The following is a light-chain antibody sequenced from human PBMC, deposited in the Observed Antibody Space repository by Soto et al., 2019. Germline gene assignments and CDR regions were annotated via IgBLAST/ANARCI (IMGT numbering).Light chain of an antibody. CDR3: AAWDDSLNGYV. J-gene: IGLJ1*01. CDR1: SSNIGSNT. V-gene: IGLV1-44*01. Sequence: QSALTQPPSASGTPGQRFTISCSGSSSNIGSNTVNWYQQLPGTAPKLLIYSNNQRPSGVPARFSGSKSGTSASLAISGLQSEDEADYYCAAWDDSLNGYVFGTGTKVTVL. CDR2: SNN.